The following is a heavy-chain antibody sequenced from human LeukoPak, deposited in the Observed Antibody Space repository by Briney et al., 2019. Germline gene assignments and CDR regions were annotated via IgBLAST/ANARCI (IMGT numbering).Heavy chain of an antibody. Sequence: GGSLRLSCAASGFTFSSYGMHWVRQAPGKGLEWVAVISYDGSNKYYADSVKVRFTISRDNSKNTLYLQMNSLRAEDTAVYYCAKEAYDSSGYAFFDYWGQGTLVTVSS. CDR2: ISYDGSNK. CDR3: AKEAYDSSGYAFFDY. J-gene: IGHJ4*02. D-gene: IGHD3-22*01. CDR1: GFTFSSYG. V-gene: IGHV3-30*18.